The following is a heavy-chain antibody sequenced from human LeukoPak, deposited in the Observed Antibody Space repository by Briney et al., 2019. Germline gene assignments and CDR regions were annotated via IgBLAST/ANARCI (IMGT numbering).Heavy chain of an antibody. V-gene: IGHV3-9*01. CDR1: GFTFDHYA. D-gene: IGHD6-19*01. CDR2: ISWNSCSI. Sequence: GGSLRLSCAASGFTFDHYAMHWLRHAPGKALEWVSGISWNSCSIRYADSVKGRFTISRDNAKNSLYLQMNSLRAEDTALYYCAKDIFFRIAVAGIDYWGQGNLVTVSS. CDR3: AKDIFFRIAVAGIDY. J-gene: IGHJ4*02.